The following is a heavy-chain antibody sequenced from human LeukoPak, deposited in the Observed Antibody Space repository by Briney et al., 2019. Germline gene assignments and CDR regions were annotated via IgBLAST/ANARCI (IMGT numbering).Heavy chain of an antibody. CDR1: GGSISSYY. V-gene: IGHV4-59*08. Sequence: SETLSLTCSVSGGSISSYYWSWIRQPPGKGLECLGYIYYSGSTNYNPSLKSRVTMSVDTSKKQFSLKLTSVTAADTAVYYCARLRPVAGYDAFDIWGHGTMVTVSS. J-gene: IGHJ3*02. CDR2: IYYSGST. CDR3: ARLRPVAGYDAFDI. D-gene: IGHD6-19*01.